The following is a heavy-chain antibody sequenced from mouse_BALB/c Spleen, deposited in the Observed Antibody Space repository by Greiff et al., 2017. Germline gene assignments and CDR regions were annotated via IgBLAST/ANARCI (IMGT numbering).Heavy chain of an antibody. CDR2: INPGSGGT. CDR3: ARSGTLYEDDFDY. D-gene: IGHD1-1*01. CDR1: GYAFTNYL. V-gene: IGHV1-54*01. Sequence: QVQLQQSGAELVRPGTSVKVSCKASGYAFTNYLIEWVKQRPGQGLEWIGVINPGSGGTNYNEKFKGKATLTADKSSSTAYMQLSSLTSDDSAVYFCARSGTLYEDDFDYWGQGTTLTVSS. J-gene: IGHJ2*01.